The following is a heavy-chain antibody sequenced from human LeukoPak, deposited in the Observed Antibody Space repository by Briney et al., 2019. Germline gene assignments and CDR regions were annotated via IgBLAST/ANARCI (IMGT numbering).Heavy chain of an antibody. D-gene: IGHD6-6*01. CDR2: IIPIFGTA. CDR3: ASWPIVAENLAVRPDLDGFEK. J-gene: IGHJ4*02. Sequence: SVKVSCKASEGTFSSYAISWVRQAPGQGLEWMGGIIPIFGTANYAQKFQGRVTMTEDTSADTAYMELISLKSEDAAVYLCASWPIVAENLAVRPDLDGFEKWGQGTLVTVSS. CDR1: EGTFSSYA. V-gene: IGHV1-69*06.